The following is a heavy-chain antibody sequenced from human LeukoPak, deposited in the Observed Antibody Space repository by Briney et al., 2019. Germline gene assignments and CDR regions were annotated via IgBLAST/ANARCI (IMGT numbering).Heavy chain of an antibody. CDR1: GDTDNTNP. D-gene: IGHD3-22*01. CDR2: IIPIFGTA. Sequence: GASVKVSCKPSGDTDNTNPITWVRQARGQGLEWLGGIIPIFGTANYAQKFQGRVTITADKSTSTAYMDLSSLRSEDTAVYYCARASETYYYDSSGYPPFHWGQGTLVTVSS. V-gene: IGHV1-69*06. CDR3: ARASETYYYDSSGYPPFH. J-gene: IGHJ4*02.